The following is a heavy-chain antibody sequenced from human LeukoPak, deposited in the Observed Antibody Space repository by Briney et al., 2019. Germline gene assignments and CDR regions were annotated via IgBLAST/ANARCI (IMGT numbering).Heavy chain of an antibody. V-gene: IGHV3-23*01. CDR1: GFTFSSYA. J-gene: IGHJ2*01. CDR2: ISGSGGST. CDR3: AKDLDSSSWYVWYFDL. D-gene: IGHD6-13*01. Sequence: PGGSLRLSCAASGFTFSSYAMSWVRQAPGKGLEWVSAISGSGGSTYYADSVKGRFTISRDNSKNTLYLQMNSLRAEDTAVYYCAKDLDSSSWYVWYFDLWGRGTLVTVSS.